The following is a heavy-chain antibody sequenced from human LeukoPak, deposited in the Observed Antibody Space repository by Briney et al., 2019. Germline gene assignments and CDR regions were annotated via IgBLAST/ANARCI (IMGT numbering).Heavy chain of an antibody. Sequence: ASVKVSCKVSGYTLTELSMHWVRQAPGKGLEWMGGFDPEDGETIYAQKFQGRVTMTEDTSTDTAYMELSSLRSEDTAVYYCATDLLRSSSWYYFDYWGQGTLVNVSS. D-gene: IGHD6-13*01. CDR1: GYTLTELS. CDR3: ATDLLRSSSWYYFDY. V-gene: IGHV1-24*01. CDR2: FDPEDGET. J-gene: IGHJ4*02.